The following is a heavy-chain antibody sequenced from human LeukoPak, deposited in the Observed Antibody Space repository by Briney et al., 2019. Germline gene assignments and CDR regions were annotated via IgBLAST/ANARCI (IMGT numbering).Heavy chain of an antibody. V-gene: IGHV3-48*02. D-gene: IGHD3-10*01. CDR2: ISSSSSTM. J-gene: IGHJ4*02. Sequence: GGSLRLSCAASGFTFSSYSMNWVRQAPGKGLEWVSYISSSSSTMYYADSVKGRFTISRDNAKNSLYLQMNSLRDEDTAVYYCPRAILPDGSGSCYFDYWGQGTLVTVSS. CDR1: GFTFSSYS. CDR3: PRAILPDGSGSCYFDY.